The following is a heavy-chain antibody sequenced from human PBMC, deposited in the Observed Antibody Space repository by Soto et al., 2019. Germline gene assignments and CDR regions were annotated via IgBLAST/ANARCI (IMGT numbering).Heavy chain of an antibody. J-gene: IGHJ4*02. CDR3: ATLGRYYDYVWGSYRYRDLDY. CDR2: ISGSGGST. Sequence: PGGSLRLSCAASGFTFSSYAMSWVRHAPGKGLEWVSAISGSGGSTYYADSVKGRFTISRDNSKNTLYLQMNSLRAEDTAVYYCATLGRYYDYVWGSYRYRDLDYWGQGTLVTVSS. CDR1: GFTFSSYA. D-gene: IGHD3-16*02. V-gene: IGHV3-23*01.